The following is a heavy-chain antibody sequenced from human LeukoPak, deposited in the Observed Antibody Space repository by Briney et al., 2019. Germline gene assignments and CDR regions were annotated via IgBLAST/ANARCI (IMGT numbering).Heavy chain of an antibody. Sequence: PGGSLRLSCAASGFTFSSYEMNWVRQAPGKGLEWISYISGTGSTMYYADSVKGRFTISRDNAKNSLYLQMNSLRAEDTAVYYCARNYYDSGSSHFDYWGQGSLVTASS. CDR3: ARNYYDSGSSHFDY. CDR2: ISGTGSTM. V-gene: IGHV3-48*03. CDR1: GFTFSSYE. J-gene: IGHJ4*02. D-gene: IGHD3-10*01.